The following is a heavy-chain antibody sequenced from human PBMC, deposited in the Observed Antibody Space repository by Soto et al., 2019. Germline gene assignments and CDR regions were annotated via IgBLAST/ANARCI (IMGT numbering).Heavy chain of an antibody. D-gene: IGHD3-3*01. CDR1: GGSISSGGYS. CDR2: IYSSELT. CDR3: AREAMRDLWSNGLDV. J-gene: IGHJ6*02. V-gene: IGHV4-30-2*05. Sequence: ASETLSLTCAVSGGSISSGGYSWSWIRQPPGKGLEWIGSIYSSELTYYNPSLQSRVTISVDTSKQQFSLKLSSMTAADTAVYYCAREAMRDLWSNGLDVWGQGTTVTVSS.